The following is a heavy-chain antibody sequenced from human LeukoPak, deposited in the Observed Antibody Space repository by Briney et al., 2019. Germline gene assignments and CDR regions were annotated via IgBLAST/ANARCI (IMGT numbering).Heavy chain of an antibody. Sequence: GGSMTLSWAAYGFTFSSYAMRWVRQAPGKGLEWVSAISGSGGSTYYGDSVKGPLTISRDNSQNTLYLQMNSLRAEDTAVYYCAKDLAYCGGDCYPYYFDYWGQGTLVTVSS. CDR3: AKDLAYCGGDCYPYYFDY. J-gene: IGHJ4*02. V-gene: IGHV3-23*01. CDR1: GFTFSSYA. CDR2: ISGSGGST. D-gene: IGHD2-21*02.